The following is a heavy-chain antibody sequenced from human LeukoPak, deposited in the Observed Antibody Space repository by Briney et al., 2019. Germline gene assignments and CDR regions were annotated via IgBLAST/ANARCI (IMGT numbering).Heavy chain of an antibody. CDR2: IIPIFGTA. J-gene: IGHJ5*02. V-gene: IGHV1-69*05. Sequence: ASVKVSCKASGGTFSSYAISWVRQAPGQGLEWMGGIIPIFGTANYAQKFQGGVTITTDESTSTAYMELSSLRSEDTAVYYCARDPPYDSSGYPQGWFDPWGQGTLVTVSS. D-gene: IGHD3-22*01. CDR1: GGTFSSYA. CDR3: ARDPPYDSSGYPQGWFDP.